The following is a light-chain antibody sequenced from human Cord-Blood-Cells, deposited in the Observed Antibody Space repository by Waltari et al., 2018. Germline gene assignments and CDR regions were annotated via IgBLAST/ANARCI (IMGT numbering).Light chain of an antibody. J-gene: IGKJ3*01. CDR2: GAS. CDR3: QQYGSSPFT. V-gene: IGKV3-20*01. CDR1: QSVSSSY. Sequence: EIVLTQSPGTLSLSPGDRATLSCRASQSVSSSYLAWYQQNPGQAPMLLIYGASSRATGIPDRFSGSGSGTDFTLTISRLEPEDFAVYYCQQYGSSPFTFGPGTKVDIK.